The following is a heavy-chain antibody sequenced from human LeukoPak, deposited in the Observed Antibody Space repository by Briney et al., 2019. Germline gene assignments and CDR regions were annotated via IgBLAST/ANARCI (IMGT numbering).Heavy chain of an antibody. D-gene: IGHD5-18*01. J-gene: IGHJ4*02. CDR2: IYYSGST. V-gene: IGHV4-59*01. Sequence: SETLSLTCTVSGGSISSYYWSWIRQPPGKGLEWIGYIYYSGSTNYNPSLKSRVTISVDTSKNQFSLKLSSVTAADTAVYYCARSIDPGYGYYFDYWGQGTLVTVSS. CDR3: ARSIDPGYGYYFDY. CDR1: GGSISSYY.